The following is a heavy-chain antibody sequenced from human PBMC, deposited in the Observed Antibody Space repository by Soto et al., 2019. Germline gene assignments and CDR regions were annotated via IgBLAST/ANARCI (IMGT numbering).Heavy chain of an antibody. D-gene: IGHD2-8*01. V-gene: IGHV1-2*04. CDR3: ARGDSTDCSNGVCSFFYNHDMDV. J-gene: IGHJ6*02. CDR2: INPKSGGT. CDR1: GYSFADYH. Sequence: ASVKVSCKASGYSFADYHIHWVRQAPGQGLEWLGRINPKSGGTSTAQKFQGWVTMTTDTSISTASMELTRLTSDDTAIYYCARGDSTDCSNGVCSFFYNHDMDVWGQGTTVTV.